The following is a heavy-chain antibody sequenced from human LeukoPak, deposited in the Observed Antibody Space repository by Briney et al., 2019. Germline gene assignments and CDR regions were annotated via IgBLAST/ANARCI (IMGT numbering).Heavy chain of an antibody. CDR1: GGSISSSNW. V-gene: IGHV4-4*02. CDR2: IYHSGST. J-gene: IGHJ4*02. CDR3: ARDQATSAYCGGDCYSGFDY. D-gene: IGHD2-21*02. Sequence: SETLSLTCAVSGGSISSSNWWSWVRQPPGKGLEWIGEIYHSGSTNYNPSLKSRVTISVDKSKNQFSLKLSSVTAADTAVHYCARDQATSAYCGGDCYSGFDYWGQGTLVTVSS.